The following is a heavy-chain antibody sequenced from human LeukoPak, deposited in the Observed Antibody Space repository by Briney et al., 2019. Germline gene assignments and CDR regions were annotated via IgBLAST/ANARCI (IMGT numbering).Heavy chain of an antibody. CDR3: ARDRYSYAHAAH. J-gene: IGHJ4*02. D-gene: IGHD5-18*01. CDR1: GFTVSSNY. CDR2: IYSGGTT. V-gene: IGHV3-66*01. Sequence: LTGGSLRLSCAASGFTVSSNYMSWVRQAPGKGLEWVSVIYSGGTTYYADSVKGRFTISRDNSKNTLHLQMNSLRAEDTAVYYCARDRYSYAHAAHWGQGTLVTVSS.